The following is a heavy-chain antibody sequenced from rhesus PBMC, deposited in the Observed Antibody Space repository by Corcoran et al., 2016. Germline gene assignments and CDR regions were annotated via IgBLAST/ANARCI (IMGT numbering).Heavy chain of an antibody. J-gene: IGHJ4*01. D-gene: IGHD5-24*01. CDR1: GYTFTDYY. Sequence: EVQLLQSGSVVKQPGASVNISCKASGYTFTDYYLHWLRQAPGKGFEWMGSVDPEDGEAIHAQKFKDRVTITADTSTDTAYMELSSLRSEDTAVYYCATAGWVIWGQGVLVTVSS. V-gene: IGHV1-111*02. CDR2: VDPEDGEA. CDR3: ATAGWVI.